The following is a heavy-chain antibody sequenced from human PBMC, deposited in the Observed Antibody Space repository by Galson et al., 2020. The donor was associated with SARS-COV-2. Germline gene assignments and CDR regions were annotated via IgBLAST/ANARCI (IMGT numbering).Heavy chain of an antibody. V-gene: IGHV3-9*01. Sequence: GGSLRLSCPASGFINKDYGMHWVRQVPGKGLEWVSGISWNSINIDYGDSVKGRFTISRDNAKNSLYLQMNSLRPEDTALYYCAKAFSPIQYFKESLHSWGQGTLVTVSS. CDR3: AKAFSPIQYFKESLHS. CDR2: ISWNSINI. D-gene: IGHD5-18*01. CDR1: GFINKDYG. J-gene: IGHJ4*02.